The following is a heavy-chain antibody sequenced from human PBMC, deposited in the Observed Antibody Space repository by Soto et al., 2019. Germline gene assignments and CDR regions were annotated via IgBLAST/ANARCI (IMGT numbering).Heavy chain of an antibody. J-gene: IGHJ4*02. V-gene: IGHV1-2*02. Sequence: ASVKVSCKAPGYTFTGYYLHWVRQARGQGLEWMGWINPNSGDTNYAQNFQGRVTMTRDTSISTAYMELSSLRSDDTAVYYCASSAIVPTITSHYWRPGTLVTVSA. CDR2: INPNSGDT. CDR3: ASSAIVPTITSHY. D-gene: IGHD5-12*01. CDR1: GYTFTGYY.